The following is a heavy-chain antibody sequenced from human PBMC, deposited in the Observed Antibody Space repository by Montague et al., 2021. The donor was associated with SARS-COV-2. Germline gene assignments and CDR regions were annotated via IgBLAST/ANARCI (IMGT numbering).Heavy chain of an antibody. Sequence: SQRLSCAASGFTFSSYGMHWVRQAPGKGLEWVAVISYDGSNKYYADSVKGRFTISRDNSKNTLYLQMNSLRAEDTAVYYCARDLTYYDILTGYFAESPHYYYSSGMDVWGQGTTVTVSS. D-gene: IGHD3-9*01. V-gene: IGHV3-33*05. J-gene: IGHJ6*02. CDR2: ISYDGSNK. CDR1: GFTFSSYG. CDR3: ARDLTYYDILTGYFAESPHYYYSSGMDV.